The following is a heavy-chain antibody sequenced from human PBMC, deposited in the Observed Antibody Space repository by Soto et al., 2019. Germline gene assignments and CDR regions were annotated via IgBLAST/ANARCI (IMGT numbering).Heavy chain of an antibody. CDR3: ARDKSALSGYYLNWFDP. CDR1: GFTFSSYG. CDR2: IWYDGSNK. V-gene: IGHV3-33*01. D-gene: IGHD3-3*01. Sequence: QVQLVESGGGVVQPGRSLRLSCAASGFTFSSYGMHWVRQAPGKGLEWVAVIWYDGSNKYYADSVKGRFTISRDNSKNTLYLQMNSLRAEDTAVYYCARDKSALSGYYLNWFDPWGQGTLVTVSS. J-gene: IGHJ5*02.